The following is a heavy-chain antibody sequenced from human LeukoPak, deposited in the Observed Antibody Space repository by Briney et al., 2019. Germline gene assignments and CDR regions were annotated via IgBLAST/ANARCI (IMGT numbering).Heavy chain of an antibody. D-gene: IGHD2-2*01. CDR3: ARESGSRSYYYYMDV. Sequence: GGSLRLPCAASGFTFSNYAMSWVRQAPGKGLEWVSGISGSGGSSYYADSVKGRFTISRDNAKNSMYLQMNSLRAEDTAVYYCARESGSRSYYYYMDVWGKGTTVTVSS. V-gene: IGHV3-23*01. CDR2: ISGSGGSS. CDR1: GFTFSNYA. J-gene: IGHJ6*03.